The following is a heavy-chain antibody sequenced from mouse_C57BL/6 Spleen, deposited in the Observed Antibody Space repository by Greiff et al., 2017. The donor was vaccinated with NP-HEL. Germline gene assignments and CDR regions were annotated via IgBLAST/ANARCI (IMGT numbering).Heavy chain of an antibody. CDR3: TTWGNDHDVMDY. Sequence: VQLQQSGAELVRPGASVKLSCTASGFNIKDDYMHWVKQRPEQGLEWIGWIDPENGDTEYASKFQGKATITADTSSNTAYLQLSSLTSEDTAVYYCTTWGNDHDVMDYWGQGTTLTVSS. D-gene: IGHD2-4*01. V-gene: IGHV14-4*01. CDR1: GFNIKDDY. J-gene: IGHJ2*01. CDR2: IDPENGDT.